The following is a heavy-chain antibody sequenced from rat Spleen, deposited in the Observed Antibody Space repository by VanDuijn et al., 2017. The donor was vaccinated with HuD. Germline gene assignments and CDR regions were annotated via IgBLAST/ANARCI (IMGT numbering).Heavy chain of an antibody. CDR2: ITYDGSST. D-gene: IGHD1-7*01. V-gene: IGHV5-7*01. Sequence: EVQLVESGGGLVQPGRSLKLSCAASGFTFSDYNMAWVRQAPKKGLEWVASITYDGSSTYYRDSVKGRFTISRDNAKSNLYLQMDSLRSEDTATYYCARPSYGYPFAYWGQGTLVTVSS. CDR3: ARPSYGYPFAY. J-gene: IGHJ3*01. CDR1: GFTFSDYN.